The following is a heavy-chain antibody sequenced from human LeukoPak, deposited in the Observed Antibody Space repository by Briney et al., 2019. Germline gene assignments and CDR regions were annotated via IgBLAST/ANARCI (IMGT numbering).Heavy chain of an antibody. D-gene: IGHD3-9*01. V-gene: IGHV1-2*02. CDR1: GYTFTGYY. J-gene: IGHJ5*01. CDR2: INSNNGDT. CDR3: ARGEGRRYFDWFFS. Sequence: ASVKVSCKSSGYTFTGYYMHLVRQAPGQGLEGVGWINSNNGDTDNAQKFQGRVTMTRDTSISTAYMELSRLRSDDTAVYFCARGEGRRYFDWFFSWGQGTLVTVSS.